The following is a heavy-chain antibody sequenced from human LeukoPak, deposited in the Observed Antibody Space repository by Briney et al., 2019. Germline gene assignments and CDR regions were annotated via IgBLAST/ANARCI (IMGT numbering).Heavy chain of an antibody. D-gene: IGHD1-26*01. CDR3: ARERSMMWELLTLYSYYFLDV. Sequence: GGSLRLSCAASRIIFSSYWMSWVRQAPGKGLEWVANIKHDGSEKYYVDSVKGRFTISRDDAKNSLYLQMNSLRAEDTAVYYCARERSMMWELLTLYSYYFLDVWGKGTTVTVSS. J-gene: IGHJ6*03. V-gene: IGHV3-7*01. CDR1: RIIFSSYW. CDR2: IKHDGSEK.